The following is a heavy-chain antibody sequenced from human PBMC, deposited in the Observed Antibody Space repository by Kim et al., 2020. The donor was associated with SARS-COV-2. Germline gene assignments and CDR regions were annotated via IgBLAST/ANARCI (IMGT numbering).Heavy chain of an antibody. CDR1: GFTFSSYS. Sequence: GGSLRLSCAASGFTFSSYSMNWVRQAPGKGLEWVSSISSSSSYIYYADSVKGRFTISRDNAKNSLYLQMNSLRAEDTAVYYCARADSSSWTHFDYWGQGTLVTVSS. D-gene: IGHD6-13*01. V-gene: IGHV3-21*01. J-gene: IGHJ4*02. CDR3: ARADSSSWTHFDY. CDR2: ISSSSSYI.